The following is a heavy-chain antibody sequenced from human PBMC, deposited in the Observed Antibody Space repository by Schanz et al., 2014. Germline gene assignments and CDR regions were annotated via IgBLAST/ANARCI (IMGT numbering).Heavy chain of an antibody. Sequence: EVQLLESGGGLVQPGGSLRLSCAASGFTFSTSAMSWVRQVPGKGLEWVSAILGLASTTYYADSVKGRFTISRDNAKNSLYLQMNSLRAEDTAVYYCARPPHDSSGYYPFDYWGQGTLVTVSS. V-gene: IGHV3-23*01. CDR2: ILGLASTT. J-gene: IGHJ4*02. CDR3: ARPPHDSSGYYPFDY. CDR1: GFTFSTSA. D-gene: IGHD3-22*01.